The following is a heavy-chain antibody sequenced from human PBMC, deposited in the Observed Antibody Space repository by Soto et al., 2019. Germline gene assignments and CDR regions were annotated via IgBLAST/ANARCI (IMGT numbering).Heavy chain of an antibody. CDR1: GYTFTRYN. J-gene: IGHJ4*02. CDR2: INAGNGNT. Sequence: ASVKVSCKASGYTFTRYNMHWVRQAPGQRLEWMGWINAGNGNTKYSQKFQGRVTITRDTSANTAYVELSSLISEDTAVYYCARYYGDLNPYYFDYWGQGTLVTVSS. CDR3: ARYYGDLNPYYFDY. V-gene: IGHV1-3*01. D-gene: IGHD4-17*01.